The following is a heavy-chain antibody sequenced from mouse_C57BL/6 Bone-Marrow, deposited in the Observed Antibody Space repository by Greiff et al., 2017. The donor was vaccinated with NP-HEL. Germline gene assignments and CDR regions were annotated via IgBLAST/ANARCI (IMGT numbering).Heavy chain of an antibody. Sequence: VKLQQSGPELVKPGASVKISCKASGYSFTSYYIHWVKQRPGQGLEWIGWIYPGSGNTKYNEKFKGKATLTADTSSSTAYMQLSSLTSEDSAVYYCENYGSSYAAWFAYWGQGTLVTVSA. CDR1: GYSFTSYY. J-gene: IGHJ3*01. CDR2: IYPGSGNT. D-gene: IGHD1-1*01. CDR3: ENYGSSYAAWFAY. V-gene: IGHV1-66*01.